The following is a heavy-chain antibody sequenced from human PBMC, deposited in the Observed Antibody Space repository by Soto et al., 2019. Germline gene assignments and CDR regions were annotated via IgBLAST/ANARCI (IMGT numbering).Heavy chain of an antibody. Sequence: KTSETLSLTCTVSGGSISSSSYYWGWIRQPPGKGLEWIGSIYYSGSTYYNPSLKSRVTISVDTSKNQFSLKLSSVTAADTAVYYCAFWKSGYYDSSGLRDWGQGTLVTVSS. CDR3: AFWKSGYYDSSGLRD. D-gene: IGHD3-22*01. V-gene: IGHV4-39*01. CDR1: GGSISSSSYY. CDR2: IYYSGST. J-gene: IGHJ4*02.